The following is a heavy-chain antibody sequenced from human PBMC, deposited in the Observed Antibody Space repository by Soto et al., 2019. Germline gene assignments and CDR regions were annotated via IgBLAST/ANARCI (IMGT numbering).Heavy chain of an antibody. CDR1: GFTFNAAW. CDR3: TTGLAAAGTNY. J-gene: IGHJ4*02. Sequence: VGSLRLSGAASGFTFNAAWMSWVRQAPGKGLEWVGRIKSKTDGGTTDFAAPVKGRFTISRDDSKNTVYLQMNSLKIEDTAVYYCTTGLAAAGTNYWGQGTLVTVSS. CDR2: IKSKTDGGTT. V-gene: IGHV3-15*01. D-gene: IGHD6-13*01.